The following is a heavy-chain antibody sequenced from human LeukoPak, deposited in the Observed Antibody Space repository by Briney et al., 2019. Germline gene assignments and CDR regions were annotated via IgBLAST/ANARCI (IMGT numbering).Heavy chain of an antibody. CDR3: ASPDAYCSSTSCQRGYYYYYGMDV. D-gene: IGHD2-2*01. J-gene: IGHJ6*02. Sequence: SVKVSCKASGATFSSYAISWVRQAPGQGLERMGGIIPIFGTANYAHKFQGRVTITADESTSTAYMELSSRRPEDTAVYYWASPDAYCSSTSCQRGYYYYYGMDVWGQGTTVTVSS. CDR1: GATFSSYA. CDR2: IIPIFGTA. V-gene: IGHV1-69*13.